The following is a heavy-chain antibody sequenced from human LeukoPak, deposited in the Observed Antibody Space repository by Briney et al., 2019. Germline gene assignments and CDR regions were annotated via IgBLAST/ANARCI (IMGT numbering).Heavy chain of an antibody. D-gene: IGHD6-6*01. CDR2: IIPIFGTA. J-gene: IGHJ6*02. Sequence: SVKVSCKASGGTFSSYAISWVRQAPGQGLEWMGGIIPIFGTANYAQKFQGRVTITADESTSTAYMELSSLRSEDTAVYYCTRHGIIKAARTHYYYGMDVWGQGTTVTVSS. CDR1: GGTFSSYA. V-gene: IGHV1-69*13. CDR3: TRHGIIKAARTHYYYGMDV.